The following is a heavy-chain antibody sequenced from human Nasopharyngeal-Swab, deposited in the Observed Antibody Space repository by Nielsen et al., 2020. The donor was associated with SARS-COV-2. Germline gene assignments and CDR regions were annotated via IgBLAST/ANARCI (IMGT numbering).Heavy chain of an antibody. CDR3: ARDRGGYSYGFGYYYGMDV. Sequence: ASVQVSCKASRYTFTSYAMHWLRRAPGQRREWMGRINPCNGNTKYSQKFQGRVTITRDTSASTAYMELSSLRSEDTAVYYCARDRGGYSYGFGYYYGMDVWGQGTTVTVSS. CDR2: INPCNGNT. V-gene: IGHV1-3*01. J-gene: IGHJ6*02. CDR1: RYTFTSYA. D-gene: IGHD5-18*01.